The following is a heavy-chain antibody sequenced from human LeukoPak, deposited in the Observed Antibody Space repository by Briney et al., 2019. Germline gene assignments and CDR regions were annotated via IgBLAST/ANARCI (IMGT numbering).Heavy chain of an antibody. CDR3: AKDRRRLGEFFDY. CDR2: ISYDGSNK. J-gene: IGHJ4*02. V-gene: IGHV3-30*18. D-gene: IGHD3-10*01. Sequence: PGRSLRLSCAASGFTFSSYGMHWVRQAPGKGLEWVAVISYDGSNKYYADSVKGRFTISRDNSKNTLYLQMNSLRAEDTAVYYCAKDRRRLGEFFDYWGQGTLVTVSS. CDR1: GFTFSSYG.